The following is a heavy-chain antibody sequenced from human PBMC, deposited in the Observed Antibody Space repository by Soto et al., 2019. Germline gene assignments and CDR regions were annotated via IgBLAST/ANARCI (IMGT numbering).Heavy chain of an antibody. Sequence: QVQLVQSGAEVKKPGASVKVSCKASGYTFTSYDINWVRQATGQGLEWMGWMNPNSGNTGYAQKFQVRVTMTRNTSISTAYMELSSLRSEDTAVYYCASLPYCSGGSCLNYWGQGTLVTVSS. CDR3: ASLPYCSGGSCLNY. V-gene: IGHV1-8*01. J-gene: IGHJ4*02. CDR1: GYTFTSYD. CDR2: MNPNSGNT. D-gene: IGHD2-15*01.